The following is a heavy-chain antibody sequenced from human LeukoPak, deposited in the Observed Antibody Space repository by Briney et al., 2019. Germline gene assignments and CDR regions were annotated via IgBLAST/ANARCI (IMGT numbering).Heavy chain of an antibody. J-gene: IGHJ4*02. V-gene: IGHV3-48*01. Sequence: PGGSLRLSCAASGFTFSSYSMNWVRQAPGKGLEWVSYISSSSSTIYYADSVKGRFTISRDNAKNSLYLQMNSLRAEDTAVYYCARGSLWSGYTKFDYWGQGTLVTVSS. CDR3: ARGSLWSGYTKFDY. D-gene: IGHD3-3*01. CDR1: GFTFSSYS. CDR2: ISSSSSTI.